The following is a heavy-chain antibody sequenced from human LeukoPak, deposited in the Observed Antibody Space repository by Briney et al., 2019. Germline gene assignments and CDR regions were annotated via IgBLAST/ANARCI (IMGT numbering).Heavy chain of an antibody. V-gene: IGHV3-74*01. J-gene: IGHJ4*02. CDR3: ARGYSSGYRIDY. CDR2: INSDGSTT. CDR1: GFTFSSYW. D-gene: IGHD5-18*01. Sequence: GGSLRLSCAASGFTFSSYWMHWVRQAPGKGLVWVSRINSDGSTTSYADSVKGRFTISRDNAKKTLYLQMNSLRAEDTAIYYCARGYSSGYRIDYWGQGTLVPVSS.